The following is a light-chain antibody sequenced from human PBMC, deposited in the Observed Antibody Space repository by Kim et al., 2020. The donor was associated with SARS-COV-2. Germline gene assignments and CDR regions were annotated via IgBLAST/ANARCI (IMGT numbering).Light chain of an antibody. CDR2: DTD. V-gene: IGLV7-46*01. Sequence: GGTVTLTCGSSSGAVTSGHYPYWFQQKPGQAPRTLIYDTDNKHSWTPARFSGPLLRGKAALTLSGVQPEDEAEYYCMLSYGGAPWVFGGGTQLTVL. J-gene: IGLJ3*02. CDR1: SGAVTSGHY. CDR3: MLSYGGAPWV.